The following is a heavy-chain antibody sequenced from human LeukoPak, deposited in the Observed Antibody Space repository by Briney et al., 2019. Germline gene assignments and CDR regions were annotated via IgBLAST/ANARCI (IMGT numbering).Heavy chain of an antibody. D-gene: IGHD3-3*01. V-gene: IGHV3-23*01. J-gene: IGHJ4*02. CDR2: ISGSGGTT. CDR1: GFTFSTYA. CDR3: AKHPYYDFWSGYQSVDY. Sequence: GGSLRLSCAASGFTFSTYAMSWVRQAPGKGLEWVSAISGSGGTTYYADSVKGRLTISRDSSKNTLYLQMNSLRAEDTAVYYCAKHPYYDFWSGYQSVDYWGQRTLVTVSS.